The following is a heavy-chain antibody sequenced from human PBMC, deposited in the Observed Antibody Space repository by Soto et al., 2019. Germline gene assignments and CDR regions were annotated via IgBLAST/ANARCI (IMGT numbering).Heavy chain of an antibody. CDR3: ARDAGAYYYDSSGFFDY. Sequence: PSETLSLTCTVSGGSISSYYWSWIRQPPGKGLEWIGYIYYSGSTNYNPSLKSRVTISVDTSKNQFSLELSSVTAADTAVYYCARDAGAYYYDSSGFFDYWGQGTLVTDSS. D-gene: IGHD3-22*01. V-gene: IGHV4-59*01. J-gene: IGHJ4*02. CDR2: IYYSGST. CDR1: GGSISSYY.